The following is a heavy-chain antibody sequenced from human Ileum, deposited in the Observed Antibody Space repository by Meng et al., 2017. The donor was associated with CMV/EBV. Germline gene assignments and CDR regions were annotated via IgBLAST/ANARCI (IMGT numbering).Heavy chain of an antibody. V-gene: IGHV4-4*07. CDR3: ARAAARGVPVDL. D-gene: IGHD3-10*01. CDR1: GGSLTSYY. CDR2: IHPTGTT. Sequence: QLQPQESGPRLLQPSETLSLTCTVPGGSLTSYYWTWIRQPAGKGLEWIGRIHPTGTTDDNPSLRSRVSMSLDKSKNQFSLKLTSVTAADTAVYYCARAAARGVPVDLWGQGTLVTVSS. J-gene: IGHJ5*02.